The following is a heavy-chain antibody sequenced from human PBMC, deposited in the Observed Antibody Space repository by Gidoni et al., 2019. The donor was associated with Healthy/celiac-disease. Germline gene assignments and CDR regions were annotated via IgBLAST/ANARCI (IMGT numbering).Heavy chain of an antibody. CDR1: GFTFSSYA. D-gene: IGHD3-22*01. CDR2: ISGSGGST. CDR3: AKDTTYYYDSSGYPNAFDI. V-gene: IGHV3-23*01. J-gene: IGHJ3*02. Sequence: EVQLLESGGGLVQPGGSLRLSCAASGFTFSSYAMSWVRQAPGKGLEWVSAISGSGGSTYYADSVKGRFTISRDNSKNTLYLQMNSLRAEDTAVYYCAKDTTYYYDSSGYPNAFDIWGQGTMVTVSS.